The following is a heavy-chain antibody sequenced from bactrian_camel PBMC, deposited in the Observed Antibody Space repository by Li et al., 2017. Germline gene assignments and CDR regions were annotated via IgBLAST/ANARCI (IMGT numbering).Heavy chain of an antibody. CDR2: IHTIQTQGST. V-gene: IGHV3S1*01. D-gene: IGHD3*01. Sequence: VQLVESGGGSVRAGGSLRLSCEASGYNSGRDLMAWFRQAPGKEREGVAAIHTIQTQGSTRYADSVKGRFTISQSQDNGKITVYLQMNNLKPEDTAMYFCAAEFPHWYKGGWLSPEYKYWGQGTQVTVS. CDR1: GYNSGRDL. CDR3: AAEFPHWYKGGWLSPEYKY. J-gene: IGHJ4*01.